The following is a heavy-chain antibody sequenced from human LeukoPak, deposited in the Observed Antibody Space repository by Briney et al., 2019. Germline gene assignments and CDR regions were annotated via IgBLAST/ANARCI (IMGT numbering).Heavy chain of an antibody. CDR1: GGSTGSSSYC. CDR3: ARTENYIPEDCFDP. J-gene: IGHJ5*02. Sequence: PSETLSLTCSVSGGSTGSSSYCWGWIRQPPGKGLEWIGTICYSGSTFYNPSLKSRVTLSVDTSKNQFSLKLSSVTAADTAVYYCARTENYIPEDCFDPWGQGTLVTVSS. CDR2: ICYSGST. D-gene: IGHD5-24*01. V-gene: IGHV4-39*01.